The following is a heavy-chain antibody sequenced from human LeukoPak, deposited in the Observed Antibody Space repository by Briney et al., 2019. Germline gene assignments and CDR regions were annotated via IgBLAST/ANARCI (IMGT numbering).Heavy chain of an antibody. CDR1: GGSISSYY. J-gene: IGHJ4*02. CDR3: ARLMTSLIVDY. Sequence: SETLSLTCTVSGGSISSYYWSWIRQPPGKGLEWIGYIYYSGSTNYNPSLKSRVTISVDTSKNQFSLKLSSVTAADTAVCYCARLMTSLIVDYWGQGTLVTVSS. V-gene: IGHV4-59*08. D-gene: IGHD2-15*01. CDR2: IYYSGST.